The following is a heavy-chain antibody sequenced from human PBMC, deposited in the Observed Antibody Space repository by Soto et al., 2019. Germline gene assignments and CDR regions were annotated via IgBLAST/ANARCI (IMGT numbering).Heavy chain of an antibody. CDR1: GYSFINYW. CDR2: IYPGNSNT. CDR3: ARPSDVGLASSFEY. V-gene: IGHV5-51*01. J-gene: IGHJ4*02. Sequence: PGESLKISCQGSGYSFINYWIGWVRQMPGTGLEWLGIIYPGNSNTRYSPSFEGQVTMSADKSINTAYLQWSSLRASDTAIYFCARPSDVGLASSFEYWGQGTQVTVSS.